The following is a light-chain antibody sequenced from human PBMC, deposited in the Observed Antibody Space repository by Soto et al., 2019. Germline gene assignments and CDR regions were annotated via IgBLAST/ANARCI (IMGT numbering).Light chain of an antibody. V-gene: IGKV1-5*03. J-gene: IGKJ1*01. CDR2: KAS. Sequence: DIQMTQSPSAVSASVGGRVTITCRASQSISSWLAWYQQKPGKAPKLLIYKASTLKSGVPSRFSGSGSGTEFTLTISSLQPDDFATYYCQHYNSYPWTFGQGTKVDIK. CDR3: QHYNSYPWT. CDR1: QSISSW.